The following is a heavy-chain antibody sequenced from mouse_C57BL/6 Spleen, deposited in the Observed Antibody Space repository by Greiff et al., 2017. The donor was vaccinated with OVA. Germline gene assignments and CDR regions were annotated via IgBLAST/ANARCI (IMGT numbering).Heavy chain of an antibody. Sequence: VQLQQSGPELVKPGASVKISCKASGYAFSSSWMNWVKQRPGKGLEWIGRIYPGDGDTNYNGKFKGKATLTADKSSSTAYMQLSSLTSEDSAVYFCARYDYYGSSFFDYWGQGTTLTVSS. V-gene: IGHV1-82*01. D-gene: IGHD1-1*01. CDR2: IYPGDGDT. CDR1: GYAFSSSW. CDR3: ARYDYYGSSFFDY. J-gene: IGHJ2*01.